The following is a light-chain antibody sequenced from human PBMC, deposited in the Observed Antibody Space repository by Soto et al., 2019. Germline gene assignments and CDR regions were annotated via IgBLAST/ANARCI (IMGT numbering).Light chain of an antibody. J-gene: IGKJ1*01. CDR3: QQYDKWPPST. CDR1: QSVSSSY. Sequence: EIVLTQSPATLSLSPGERATLSCRASQSVSSSYLAWYQQKPGQAPRLLIYGASTRATGIPARFSGSGSGTDFTLTISSLQSEDSAVYFCQQYDKWPPSTFGQGTKVDI. CDR2: GAS. V-gene: IGKV3-15*01.